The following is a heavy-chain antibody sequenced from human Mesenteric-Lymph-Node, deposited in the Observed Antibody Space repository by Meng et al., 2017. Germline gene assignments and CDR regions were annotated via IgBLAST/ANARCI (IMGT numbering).Heavy chain of an antibody. CDR2: IFANGGT. J-gene: IGHJ2*01. V-gene: IGHV3-66*02. CDR1: GLGVSTNN. CDR3: VSPNRTIDWYFNL. Sequence: QVWEAGVWLVQPMALGPLTCSAAGLGVSTNNVARVRQAQGQGQRWVSVIFANGGTRYAGIVKGRLVMARDTSKSALSQLVINVRPEDTAAYYCVSPNRTIDWYFNLWGRGTLVTVSS. D-gene: IGHD1/OR15-1a*01.